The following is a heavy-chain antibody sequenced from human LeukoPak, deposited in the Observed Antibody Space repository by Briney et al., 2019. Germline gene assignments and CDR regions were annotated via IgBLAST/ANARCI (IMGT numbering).Heavy chain of an antibody. Sequence: GGSLRLSCAASGFTFSSYEMNWVRRAPGKGLEWVSYISSSGSTIYYADSVKGRFTISRDNAKNSLYLQMNSLRAEDTAVYYCARGGALRVSLDYWGQGTLVTVSS. CDR2: ISSSGSTI. CDR3: ARGGALRVSLDY. V-gene: IGHV3-48*03. CDR1: GFTFSSYE. J-gene: IGHJ4*02. D-gene: IGHD6-13*01.